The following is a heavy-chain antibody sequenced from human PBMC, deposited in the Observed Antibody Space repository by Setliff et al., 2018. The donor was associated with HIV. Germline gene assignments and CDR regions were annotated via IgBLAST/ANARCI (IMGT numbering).Heavy chain of an antibody. J-gene: IGHJ4*02. CDR1: GGSISSSSYY. Sequence: PSETLSLTCTVSGGSISSSSYYWSWIRPPAGKGLEWIGRFYTSGSTNYNPSLKSRVTMSVDTYNNQFSLKLSSVTAADTAVYYCGRDRLTYYFDYWGQGILVTVSS. D-gene: IGHD3-22*01. CDR2: FYTSGST. CDR3: GRDRLTYYFDY. V-gene: IGHV4-61*02.